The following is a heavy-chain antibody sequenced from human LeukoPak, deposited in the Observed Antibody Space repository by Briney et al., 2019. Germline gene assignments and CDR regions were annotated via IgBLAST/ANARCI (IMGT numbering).Heavy chain of an antibody. V-gene: IGHV4-39*01. Sequence: SETLSLTCTVSGGSITNTISYWAWMRQSPGKGLEWIGSIYFNGGSTYYNPSLETRATLLLDTSSNQFSLNLRSVTAADTGVYYCARPMYNSWDRFDPWGQGTQVTVSS. CDR2: IYFNGGST. CDR3: ARPMYNSWDRFDP. J-gene: IGHJ5*02. CDR1: GGSITNTISY. D-gene: IGHD2/OR15-2a*01.